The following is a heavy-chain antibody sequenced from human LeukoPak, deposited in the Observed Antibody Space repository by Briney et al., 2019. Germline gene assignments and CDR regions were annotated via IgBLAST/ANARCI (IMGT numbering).Heavy chain of an antibody. Sequence: GGSLRLSRAASGFTFSSYSMKSVRQAPGKGLEWVSSISSSSSYIYYADSVKGRFTISRDNAKNSLYLQMNSLRAEDTAVYYCAREGSDTGGFDYWGQGTLVTVSS. V-gene: IGHV3-21*01. CDR1: GFTFSSYS. CDR2: ISSSSSYI. J-gene: IGHJ4*02. CDR3: AREGSDTGGFDY. D-gene: IGHD5-18*01.